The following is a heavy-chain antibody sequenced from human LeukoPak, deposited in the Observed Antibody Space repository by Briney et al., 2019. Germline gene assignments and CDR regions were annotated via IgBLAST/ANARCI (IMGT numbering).Heavy chain of an antibody. CDR3: ARGRSGSGYYGMDV. V-gene: IGHV3-23*01. CDR2: ISGSGGST. D-gene: IGHD5-12*01. Sequence: GGSLRLSCAASGFTFSSYAMSWVRQAPGKGLEWVSAISGSGGSTYYADSVKGRFTISRDNSKNTLYLQMNSLRAEDTAVYYCARGRSGSGYYGMDVWGQGTTVTVSS. CDR1: GFTFSSYA. J-gene: IGHJ6*02.